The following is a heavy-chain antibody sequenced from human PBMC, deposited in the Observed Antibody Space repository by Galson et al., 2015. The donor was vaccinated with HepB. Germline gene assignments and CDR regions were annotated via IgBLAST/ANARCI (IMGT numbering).Heavy chain of an antibody. Sequence: SLRLSCAASGFGFSDSAIDWVRQASGKGLEWVGRIRGKSNDYATEYSASVKGRFTISRDDSKNTAFLQMNSLKTDDTAIYHCTRQGEAGLFDYWGQGTLVTVSS. V-gene: IGHV3-73*01. CDR1: GFGFSDSA. J-gene: IGHJ4*02. D-gene: IGHD6-13*01. CDR2: IRGKSNDYAT. CDR3: TRQGEAGLFDY.